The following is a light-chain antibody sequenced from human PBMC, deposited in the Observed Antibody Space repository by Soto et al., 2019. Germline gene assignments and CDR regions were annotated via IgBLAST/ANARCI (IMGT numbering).Light chain of an antibody. Sequence: EVVMTQSPATLSVSPGERATLSCRASESVSRNLAWYQQKPGQAPRLLIYDASTRATGIPDRFSGGGSGTEFTLTISSLQSEDFVVYYCQQYNSWPPITFGQGTRLVIK. CDR2: DAS. J-gene: IGKJ5*01. V-gene: IGKV3-15*01. CDR1: ESVSRN. CDR3: QQYNSWPPIT.